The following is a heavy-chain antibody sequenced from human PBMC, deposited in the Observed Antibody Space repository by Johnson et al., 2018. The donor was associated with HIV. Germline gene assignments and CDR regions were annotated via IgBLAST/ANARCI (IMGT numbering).Heavy chain of an antibody. D-gene: IGHD1-14*01. CDR3: AKTNL. V-gene: IGHV3-33*06. J-gene: IGHJ3*01. CDR1: GFTFSSYA. CDR2: MRYDGSNK. Sequence: VQLVESGGGVVQPGRSLRLSCAASGFTFSSYAMHWVRQAPGKGLEWVAGMRYDGSNKYYIDSVKGRFSISRDNSKNTLYLQMNSLRAEDTAVYYCAKTNLWGQGTMVTVSS.